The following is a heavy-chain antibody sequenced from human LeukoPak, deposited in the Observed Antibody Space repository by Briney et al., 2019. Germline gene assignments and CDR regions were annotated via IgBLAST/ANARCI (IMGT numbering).Heavy chain of an antibody. D-gene: IGHD6-6*01. CDR3: ARGYSRSSKVNFDY. J-gene: IGHJ4*02. V-gene: IGHV3-13*01. CDR1: GFTFSRHD. CDR2: IDTGGDT. Sequence: GGSLRLSCAASGFTFSRHDMHWVRQATGKGLEWVSVIDTGGDTYYAVSVKGRFTISRENAKNSLYLQMNSLRAEDTAVYYCARGYSRSSKVNFDYWGQGTLVTVSS.